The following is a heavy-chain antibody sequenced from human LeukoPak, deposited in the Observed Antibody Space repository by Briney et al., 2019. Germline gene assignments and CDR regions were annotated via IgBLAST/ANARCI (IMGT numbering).Heavy chain of an antibody. CDR3: ARVGSSLTYYFDY. CDR2: ISTSSNNI. Sequence: PGGSLRLSCAASGFTFSSYTMNWVRQAPGKGLEWVSSISTSSNNIHHADSVKGRFAISRDNAKNSLYLQMNSLRPEDTAVYYCARVGSSLTYYFDYWGQGTLVTVSS. CDR1: GFTFSSYT. V-gene: IGHV3-21*01. J-gene: IGHJ4*02. D-gene: IGHD6-13*01.